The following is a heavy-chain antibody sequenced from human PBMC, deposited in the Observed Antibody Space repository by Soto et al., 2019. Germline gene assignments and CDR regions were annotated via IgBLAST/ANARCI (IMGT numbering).Heavy chain of an antibody. CDR2: IKSKTDGGKT. D-gene: IGHD3-10*02. V-gene: IGHV3-15*01. CDR3: TTSQYVH. CDR1: GFTFSNAW. J-gene: IGHJ4*02. Sequence: EVQLVESGGGLVKPGGSLRLSCAASGFTFSNAWMSWVRQAPGKGLEWVGRIKSKTDGGKTDYAAPVKGRFTISRDDSKNTLYLQMNSLKTEDTAVYYCTTSQYVHWGQGTLVTVSS.